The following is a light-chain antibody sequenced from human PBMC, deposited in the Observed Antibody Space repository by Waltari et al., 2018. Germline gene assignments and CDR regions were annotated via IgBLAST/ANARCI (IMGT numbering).Light chain of an antibody. CDR2: QVS. CDR1: SSDVGSFNL. J-gene: IGLJ2*01. Sequence: QPALTQPASVSGSPGQSITISCTGTSSDVGSFNLVSWYQQHPNKAPKLMIYQVSKRPSGLSNRFSGSKSGNTASLTISGLQAEDEAEYYCCSYGGSSTFVIFGGGTKLTVL. CDR3: CSYGGSSTFVI. V-gene: IGLV2-23*02.